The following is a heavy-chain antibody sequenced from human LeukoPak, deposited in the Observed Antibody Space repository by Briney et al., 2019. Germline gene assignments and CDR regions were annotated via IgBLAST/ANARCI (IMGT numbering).Heavy chain of an antibody. CDR3: AIDVDPAMGYFDY. V-gene: IGHV3-23*01. D-gene: IGHD5-18*01. Sequence: GVALRLSYAASGFSVINYSMIWVGQAAGKERDGVAAGSGCWWSTYYADSVKGRITISRGNSKNTLYLQMNSLRAEDTAVYYCAIDVDPAMGYFDYWGQGTLVTVSS. J-gene: IGHJ4*02. CDR2: GSGCWWST. CDR1: GFSVINYS.